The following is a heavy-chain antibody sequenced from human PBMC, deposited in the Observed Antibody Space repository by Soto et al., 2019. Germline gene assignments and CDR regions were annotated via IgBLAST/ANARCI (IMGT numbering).Heavy chain of an antibody. J-gene: IGHJ6*03. CDR3: TIAAADNYYYYYMDV. Sequence: PGGSPRLSCAASGFTFSSYAMSWVRQAPGKGLEWVSAISGSGGSTYYADSVKGRFTISRDNSKNTLYLQMNSLRAEDTAVYYCTIAAADNYYYYYMDVWGKGTTVTVSS. CDR2: ISGSGGST. D-gene: IGHD6-13*01. V-gene: IGHV3-23*01. CDR1: GFTFSSYA.